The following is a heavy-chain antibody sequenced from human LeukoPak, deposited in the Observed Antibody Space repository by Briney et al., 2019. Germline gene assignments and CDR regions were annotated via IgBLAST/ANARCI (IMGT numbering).Heavy chain of an antibody. CDR2: IYYSGST. J-gene: IGHJ5*02. CDR3: ARVPRIVGATSGP. Sequence: PSETLSLTCTVSGGSISSSSYYWGWIRQPPGKGLEWIGSIYYSGSTYYNPSLKSRVTISVDTSKNQFSLKLSSVTAADTAVYYCARVPRIVGATSGPWGQGTLVTVSS. V-gene: IGHV4-39*07. CDR1: GGSISSSSYY. D-gene: IGHD1-26*01.